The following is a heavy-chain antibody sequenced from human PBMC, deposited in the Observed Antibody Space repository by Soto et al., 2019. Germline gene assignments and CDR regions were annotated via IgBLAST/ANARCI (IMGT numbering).Heavy chain of an antibody. CDR3: ARDPSIVDTAMGLYYSYGMDV. V-gene: IGHV3-7*04. Sequence: EVQLVESGGGLVQPGGSLRLSCAASGFTFSSYWMSWVRQAPGKGLEWVANIKQDGSEKYYVDSVKGRFTISRDNAKNSLYLQMNSLRAEDTAVYYCARDPSIVDTAMGLYYSYGMDVWGQGTTVTVSS. D-gene: IGHD5-18*01. CDR1: GFTFSSYW. J-gene: IGHJ6*02. CDR2: IKQDGSEK.